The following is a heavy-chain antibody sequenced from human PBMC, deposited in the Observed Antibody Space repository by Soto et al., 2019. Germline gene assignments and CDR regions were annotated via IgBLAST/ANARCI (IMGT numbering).Heavy chain of an antibody. D-gene: IGHD3-10*01. V-gene: IGHV3-66*01. Sequence: GGSLNLSCPPSGFPARTTSMSWVRRAPGRGLEGVSVIYSGGSTYYADSVKGRLTISRDNSKNTLYLQMNSLRAEDTAVYYCARDRRLGGVNWFDPWGQGTLVTVSS. J-gene: IGHJ5*02. CDR2: IYSGGST. CDR3: ARDRRLGGVNWFDP. CDR1: GFPARTTS.